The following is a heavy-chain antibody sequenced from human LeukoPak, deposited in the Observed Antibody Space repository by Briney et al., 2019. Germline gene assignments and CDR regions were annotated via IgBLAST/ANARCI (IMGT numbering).Heavy chain of an antibody. Sequence: NASETLSLTCTVSGGSISNYYWSWIRQPPGKGLEWIGYIYYSGSTNYNPSLKSRVTISVDTSKNQFSLKLSSVTAADTAVYYCARKYYDFWSGRANAFDIWGQGTMVTVSS. J-gene: IGHJ3*02. CDR3: ARKYYDFWSGRANAFDI. V-gene: IGHV4-59*01. CDR1: GGSISNYY. CDR2: IYYSGST. D-gene: IGHD3-3*01.